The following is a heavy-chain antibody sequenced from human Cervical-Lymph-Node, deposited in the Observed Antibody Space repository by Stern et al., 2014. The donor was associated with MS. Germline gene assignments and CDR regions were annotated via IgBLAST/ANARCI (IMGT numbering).Heavy chain of an antibody. J-gene: IGHJ5*02. CDR3: ARGLLWFGELRVNGFDP. Sequence: QVQLQESGPGLVKPSETLSLTCAVSGGSISSSDYYWGWIRQPPGKGLEWIGRIHDSGSTFYNPSLKSRVTISADTSKNQFSLRLSSVTAADTAIYYCARGLLWFGELRVNGFDPWGQGTLVTVSS. V-gene: IGHV4-39*01. D-gene: IGHD3-10*01. CDR1: GGSISSSDYY. CDR2: IHDSGST.